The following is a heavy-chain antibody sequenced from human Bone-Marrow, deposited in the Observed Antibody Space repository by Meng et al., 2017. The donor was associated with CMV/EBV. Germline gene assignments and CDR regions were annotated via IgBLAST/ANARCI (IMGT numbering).Heavy chain of an antibody. V-gene: IGHV3-48*03. D-gene: IGHD3-22*01. CDR2: ISSSGSTI. CDR3: AREYYDSSGYHPLDY. CDR1: GFTFSSYE. J-gene: IGHJ4*02. Sequence: GESLKISCAASGFTFSSYEMNWVRQAPGKGLEWVSHISSSGSTIYYADSVKGRFTISRDNAKNSLYLQMNSLRAEDTAVYYCAREYYDSSGYHPLDYWGQGTLVTVSS.